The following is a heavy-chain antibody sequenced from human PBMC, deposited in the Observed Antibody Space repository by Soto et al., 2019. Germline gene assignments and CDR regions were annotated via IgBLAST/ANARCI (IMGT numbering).Heavy chain of an antibody. D-gene: IGHD2-15*01. V-gene: IGHV3-21*01. CDR3: ARDRSTHRLVQSLQL. CDR1: GFIFTSYS. J-gene: IGHJ1*01. Sequence: SLRLSCAASGFIFTSYSMVWVRRAPGKGLEWVSSISSRSDSIYYADSVKGRFTISRDNAQNSLYLQMNSLTSEDTAVYYCARDRSTHRLVQSLQLWGPALLVTLS. CDR2: ISSRSDSI.